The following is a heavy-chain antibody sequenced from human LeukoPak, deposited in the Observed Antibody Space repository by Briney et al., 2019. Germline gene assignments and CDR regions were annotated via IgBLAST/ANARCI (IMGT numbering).Heavy chain of an antibody. CDR3: ARRGPDYGDYFSGPNGLYFDY. CDR2: INHSGST. Sequence: PSETLSLTCAVYGGSFSGYYWSWIRQPPGKGLEWIGEINHSGSTNYNPSLKSRVTISVDTSKNQFSLKLSSVTAADTAVYYCARRGPDYGDYFSGPNGLYFDYWGQGTLVTVSS. CDR1: GGSFSGYY. V-gene: IGHV4-34*01. D-gene: IGHD4-17*01. J-gene: IGHJ4*02.